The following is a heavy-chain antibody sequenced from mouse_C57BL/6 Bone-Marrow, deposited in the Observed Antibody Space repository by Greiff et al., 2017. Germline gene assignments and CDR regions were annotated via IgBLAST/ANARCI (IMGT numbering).Heavy chain of an antibody. Sequence: VQLQQPGAELVMPGASVKLSCKASGYTFTSYWMHWVKQRPGQGLEWIGEIDPSDSYTNYNQKFRGKSTLTVDKSSSTAYMHLSSLTSEDSAVYYCAREGYYGSSLYYFDYWGQGTTLTVSS. CDR2: IDPSDSYT. J-gene: IGHJ2*01. CDR3: AREGYYGSSLYYFDY. CDR1: GYTFTSYW. V-gene: IGHV1-69*01. D-gene: IGHD1-1*01.